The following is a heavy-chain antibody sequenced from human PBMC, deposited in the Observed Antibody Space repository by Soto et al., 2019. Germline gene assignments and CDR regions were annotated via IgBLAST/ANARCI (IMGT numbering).Heavy chain of an antibody. CDR1: GFTFSTYA. J-gene: IGHJ3*01. CDR2: ISGSGGAS. Sequence: GGSLRLSCAASGFTFSTYAMSWVRQAPGKGPEWVSGISGSGGASYYADSVRGRFTISRDNSKNTLYLQMNSLRAEDTAVYYCAKDVTVQSYDPPLDAFDLWGQGTMVTVSS. V-gene: IGHV3-23*01. CDR3: AKDVTVQSYDPPLDAFDL. D-gene: IGHD5-12*01.